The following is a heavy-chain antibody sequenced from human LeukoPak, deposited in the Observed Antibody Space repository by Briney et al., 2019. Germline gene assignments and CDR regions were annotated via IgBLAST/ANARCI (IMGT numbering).Heavy chain of an antibody. CDR1: GFTFSSYA. CDR3: AKDPSLYYDYVWGSYRYTPHSFDI. CDR2: ISGSGGST. D-gene: IGHD3-16*02. V-gene: IGHV3-23*01. Sequence: PGGSLRLSCAASGFTFSSYAMSWVRQAPGKGLEWVSAISGSGGSTYYADSVKGRFTISRDNSKNTLYLQMNSLRAEDTAVYYCAKDPSLYYDYVWGSYRYTPHSFDIWGQGTMVTVSS. J-gene: IGHJ3*02.